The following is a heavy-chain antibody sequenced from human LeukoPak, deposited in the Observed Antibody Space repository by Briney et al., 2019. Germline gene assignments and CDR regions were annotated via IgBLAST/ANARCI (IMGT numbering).Heavy chain of an antibody. D-gene: IGHD3-22*01. CDR1: GFTFSSYG. CDR3: AKLIDYDSSGYYHDY. CDR2: IRYDGSNK. Sequence: PGGSLRLSCAASGFTFSSYGMHWVRQAPGKGLEWVAFIRYDGSNKHYADSVKGRFTISRDNSKNTLYLQMNSLRAEDTAVYYCAKLIDYDSSGYYHDYWGQGTLVTVSS. J-gene: IGHJ4*02. V-gene: IGHV3-30*02.